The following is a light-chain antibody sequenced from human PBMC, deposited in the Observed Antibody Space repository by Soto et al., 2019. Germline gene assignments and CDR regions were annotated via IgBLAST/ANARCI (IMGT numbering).Light chain of an antibody. J-gene: IGLJ3*02. V-gene: IGLV7-46*01. Sequence: QAVVTQEPSLTVSPGGTVSLTCGSNTGAVTIGHYPYWFQQKPGQPPRTLVYDTNNRHSWTPARFSGSLLGGKAALTLSGAQPEDEADYYCLISSGGARVFGGGTKLTVL. CDR1: TGAVTIGHY. CDR3: LISSGGARV. CDR2: DTN.